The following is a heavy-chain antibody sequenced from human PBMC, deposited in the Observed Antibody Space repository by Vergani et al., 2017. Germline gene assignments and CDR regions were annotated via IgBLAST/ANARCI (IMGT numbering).Heavy chain of an antibody. Sequence: QVQLVQSGAEVKKPGASVKVSCKASGYTFTGYYMHWVRQAPGQGLEWMGWINPNSGGTNYAQKFQGRVTMTRDTSISTAYMELSRLRSDDTAVYYCARGVDSSGYYDVAAFDIWGQGTMVTVSS. D-gene: IGHD3-22*01. CDR3: ARGVDSSGYYDVAAFDI. V-gene: IGHV1-2*02. CDR2: INPNSGGT. J-gene: IGHJ3*02. CDR1: GYTFTGYY.